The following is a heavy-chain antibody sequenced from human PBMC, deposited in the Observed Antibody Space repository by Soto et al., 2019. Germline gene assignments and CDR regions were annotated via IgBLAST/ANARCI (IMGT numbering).Heavy chain of an antibody. J-gene: IGHJ4*02. CDR2: IYYSGST. D-gene: IGHD6-13*01. V-gene: IGHV4-39*01. Sequence: QLQLQESGPGLVKPSETLSLTCTVSGGSISSSSYYWGWIRQPPGKGLEWIGSIYYSGSTYYNPSLKSRVTISVATSKNQFSLKLSSVTAADTAVYYCARGPGYSSSGYTSSYFDYWGQGTLVTVSS. CDR3: ARGPGYSSSGYTSSYFDY. CDR1: GGSISSSSYY.